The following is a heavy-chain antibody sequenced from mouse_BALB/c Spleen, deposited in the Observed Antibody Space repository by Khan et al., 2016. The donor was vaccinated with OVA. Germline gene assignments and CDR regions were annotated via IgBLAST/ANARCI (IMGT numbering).Heavy chain of an antibody. J-gene: IGHJ2*01. CDR2: TNPTNGRT. CDR3: ARIKKIVVTYFDY. Sequence: QVQLQQPGAELVKAGASVKMSCKASGYTFTSYWMHWVKQRLGQGLEWFAETNPTNGRTYYNEKFKSKATLTVDKSSITAYMILSGPTFEDSAVYYCARIKKIVVTYFDYWGQGTTLTVSS. D-gene: IGHD1-1*01. V-gene: IGHV1S81*02. CDR1: GYTFTSYW.